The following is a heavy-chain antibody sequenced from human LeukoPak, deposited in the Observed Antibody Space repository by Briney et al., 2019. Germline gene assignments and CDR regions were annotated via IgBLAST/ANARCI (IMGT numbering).Heavy chain of an antibody. CDR3: AKDGVLLWFGELPILDY. CDR2: ISGSGGST. Sequence: GGTLRLSCAASGFTFSSYGMSWVRQAPGKGLEWVSAISGSGGSTCYADSVKGRFTISRDNSKNTLYLQMNSLRAEDTAVYYCAKDGVLLWFGELPILDYWGQGTLVTVSS. V-gene: IGHV3-23*01. J-gene: IGHJ4*02. CDR1: GFTFSSYG. D-gene: IGHD3-10*01.